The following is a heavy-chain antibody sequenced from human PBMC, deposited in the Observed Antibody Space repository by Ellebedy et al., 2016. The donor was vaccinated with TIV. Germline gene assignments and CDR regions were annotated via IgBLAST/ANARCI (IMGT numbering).Heavy chain of an antibody. Sequence: AASVKVSCKASGYTFTSYYMHWARQAPGQGLEWMGIINPSGGSTSYAQKFQGRVTMTRDTSTSTVYMELSSLRSEDTAVYYCARDQTSYGDYDYWGQGTLVTVSS. CDR1: GYTFTSYY. J-gene: IGHJ4*02. CDR2: INPSGGST. D-gene: IGHD4-17*01. V-gene: IGHV1-46*01. CDR3: ARDQTSYGDYDY.